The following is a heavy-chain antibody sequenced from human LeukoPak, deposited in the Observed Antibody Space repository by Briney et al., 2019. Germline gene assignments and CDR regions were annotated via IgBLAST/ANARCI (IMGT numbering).Heavy chain of an antibody. CDR3: ASRYCSSTSCYGWAGLDI. Sequence: SETLSLTCTVSGGSISSYYWSWIRQPPGKGLEWIGYIYYSGSTNYNPSLKSRVTISVDTSKNQFSLKLSTVTASDTAVYYCASRYCSSTSCYGWAGLDIWGQGTMVTVSS. J-gene: IGHJ3*02. V-gene: IGHV4-59*08. D-gene: IGHD2-2*01. CDR1: GGSISSYY. CDR2: IYYSGST.